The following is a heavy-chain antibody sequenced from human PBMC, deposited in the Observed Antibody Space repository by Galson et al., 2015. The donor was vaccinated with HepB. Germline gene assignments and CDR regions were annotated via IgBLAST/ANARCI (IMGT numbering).Heavy chain of an antibody. J-gene: IGHJ2*01. CDR3: AREGYYDSSANSDGYFDL. CDR1: GGSISGGGYY. Sequence: LSLTCTVSGGSISGGGYYWSWIRQHPGKGLEWIGYIYYSGSTYYNPSLKSRVTISVDTSKNQFSLKLSSVTAADTAVYYCAREGYYDSSANSDGYFDLWGRGTLVTVSS. V-gene: IGHV4-31*03. D-gene: IGHD3-22*01. CDR2: IYYSGST.